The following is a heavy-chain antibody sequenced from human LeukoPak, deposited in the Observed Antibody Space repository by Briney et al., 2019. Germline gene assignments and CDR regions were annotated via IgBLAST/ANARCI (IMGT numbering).Heavy chain of an antibody. J-gene: IGHJ3*02. D-gene: IGHD2-15*01. CDR1: GGSISSSSYY. Sequence: PSETLSLTCTVSGGSISSSSYYWGWIRQPPGKGLEWIGSIYYSGSTYYNPSLKSRVTISVDTSKNQFSLELSSVTAADTAVYYCARPWYEDPPNDAFDIWGQGTMVTVSS. V-gene: IGHV4-39*01. CDR2: IYYSGST. CDR3: ARPWYEDPPNDAFDI.